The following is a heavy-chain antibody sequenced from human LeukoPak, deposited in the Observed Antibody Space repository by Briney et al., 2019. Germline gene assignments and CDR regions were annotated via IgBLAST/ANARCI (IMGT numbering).Heavy chain of an antibody. V-gene: IGHV4-61*02. D-gene: IGHD6-19*01. CDR2: IFTSGST. J-gene: IGHJ4*02. CDR3: ARVGSGWSRAFDY. CDR1: GGSISSGSYY. Sequence: PSETLSLTCTVSGGSISSGSYYWSWIRQPAGKGLEWIGRIFTSGSTNYSPSLKSRVTISVDKSKNQFSLKLSSVTAADTAVYYCARVGSGWSRAFDYWGQGTLVAVSS.